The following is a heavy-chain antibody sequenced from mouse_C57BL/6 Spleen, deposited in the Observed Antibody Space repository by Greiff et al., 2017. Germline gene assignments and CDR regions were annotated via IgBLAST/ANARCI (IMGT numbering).Heavy chain of an antibody. CDR3: ARGATVVALDYFDY. D-gene: IGHD1-1*01. CDR2: IYPGSGST. Sequence: QVQLQQPGAELVKPGASVKMSCKASGYTFTSYWITWVKQRPGQGLEWIGDIYPGSGSTNYNEKLKSKATLTVDTASSTAYMQLSSLTSEDTAVYYCARGATVVALDYFDYWGQGTTLTVAS. V-gene: IGHV1-55*01. CDR1: GYTFTSYW. J-gene: IGHJ2*01.